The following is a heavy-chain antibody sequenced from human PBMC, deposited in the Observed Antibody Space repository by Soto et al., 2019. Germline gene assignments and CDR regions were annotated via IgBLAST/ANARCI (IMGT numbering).Heavy chain of an antibody. V-gene: IGHV3-21*01. Sequence: GGSLSLSCAASGFTFSSYSMNWVRQAPGKGLEWVSFITSSSSSSSIYYADSMKGRFTISRDNAKNSLYLQMNSLRAEDTAMYYCARGVGYCSGGSCRLDYWGQGTLVTVSS. D-gene: IGHD2-15*01. CDR1: GFTFSSYS. CDR3: ARGVGYCSGGSCRLDY. J-gene: IGHJ4*02. CDR2: ITSSSSSSSI.